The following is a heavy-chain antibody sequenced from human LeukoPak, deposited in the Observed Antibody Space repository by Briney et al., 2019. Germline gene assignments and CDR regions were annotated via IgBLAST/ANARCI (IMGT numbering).Heavy chain of an antibody. D-gene: IGHD3-22*01. CDR1: GGSFSGYY. V-gene: IGHV4-34*01. Sequence: SETLSLTCAVYGGSFSGYYWSWIRQPPGKGLEWIGEINHSGSTNYNPSLKSRVAISVDTSKNQFSLKLSSVTAADTAVYYCASVYYYDSSGYYVDYWGQGTLVTVSS. J-gene: IGHJ4*02. CDR3: ASVYYYDSSGYYVDY. CDR2: INHSGST.